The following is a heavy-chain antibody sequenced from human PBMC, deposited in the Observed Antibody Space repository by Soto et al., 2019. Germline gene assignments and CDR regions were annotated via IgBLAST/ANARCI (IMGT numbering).Heavy chain of an antibody. Sequence: EVQVLDSGGGLVQPGGSLRLSCAASGFTFNNYAMNWVRQAPGKGLEWVATISATGGSTYYADSVKGRFTISGDNSKNTLYLQMNGLRVEDTAVYYCAKDRLAGNFDYWGQGTQVTVSS. CDR3: AKDRLAGNFDY. J-gene: IGHJ4*02. V-gene: IGHV3-23*01. CDR2: ISATGGST. CDR1: GFTFNNYA.